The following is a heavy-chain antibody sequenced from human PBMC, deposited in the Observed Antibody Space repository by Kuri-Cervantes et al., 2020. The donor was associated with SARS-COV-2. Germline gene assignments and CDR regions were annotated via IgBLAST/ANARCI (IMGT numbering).Heavy chain of an antibody. V-gene: IGHV3-7*01. CDR2: IKQDGSEK. CDR3: ARDEIAYDFWSGYYLGY. D-gene: IGHD3-3*01. J-gene: IGHJ4*02. Sequence: GGPLRLSCAASGFTFRSCWMSWVRQAPGKGLEWVANIKQDGSEKYYVDSVKGRFTISRDNAKNSLYLQMNSLRAEDTAVYYCARDEIAYDFWSGYYLGYWGQGTLVTVSS. CDR1: GFTFRSCW.